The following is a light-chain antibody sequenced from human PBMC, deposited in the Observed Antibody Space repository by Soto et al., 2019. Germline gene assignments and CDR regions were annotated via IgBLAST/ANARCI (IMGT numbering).Light chain of an antibody. J-gene: IGLJ1*01. V-gene: IGLV2-14*01. CDR1: SSDVGGYNY. CDR2: DVS. Sequence: SEPGWESVYISEAIAIFCTRTSSDVGGYNYVSWYQQHPGKAPKLMIYDVSNRPSGVSNRFSGSKSGNTASLTISGLQAEDEADYYCSSYTSSSTLEYVFGTVTKVTVL. CDR3: SSYTSSSTLEYV.